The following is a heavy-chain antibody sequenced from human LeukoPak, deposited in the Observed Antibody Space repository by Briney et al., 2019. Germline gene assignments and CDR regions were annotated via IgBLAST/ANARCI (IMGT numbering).Heavy chain of an antibody. V-gene: IGHV3-7*01. CDR2: IKQDGSEK. J-gene: IGHJ4*02. Sequence: PGGSLRLSCAASGFTFSSYWMSWVRQAPGKGLEWVANIKQDGSEKYYVDSVKGRFTISRDNAKNSLYLQMNSLRAEDTAVYYCARNPVRAYCSSTSCYTVGLFDYWGQGTLVTVSS. CDR1: GFTFSSYW. CDR3: ARNPVRAYCSSTSCYTVGLFDY. D-gene: IGHD2-2*02.